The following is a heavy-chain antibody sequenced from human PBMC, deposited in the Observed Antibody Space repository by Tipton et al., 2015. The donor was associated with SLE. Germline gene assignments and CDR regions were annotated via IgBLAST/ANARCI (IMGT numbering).Heavy chain of an antibody. D-gene: IGHD1-1*01. CDR1: GFNFGNYW. CDR2: IHYGGSNK. V-gene: IGHV3-30*02. CDR3: AKEFRLNDEASDY. J-gene: IGHJ4*02. Sequence: SLRLSCTVSGFNFGNYWMHWVRQAPGKGLEWVAFIHYGGSNKYYVDSVKGRFTISRDNSKNTLYLQMNSLRPEDTGVYYCAKEFRLNDEASDYWGQGTLVTVSS.